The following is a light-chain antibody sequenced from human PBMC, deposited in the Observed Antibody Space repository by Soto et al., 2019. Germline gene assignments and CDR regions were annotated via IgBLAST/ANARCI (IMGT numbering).Light chain of an antibody. V-gene: IGLV1-47*02. J-gene: IGLJ1*01. CDR1: SSNIGSNY. CDR3: AAWDDSLSGYV. CDR2: SNN. Sequence: QSVLTQPPSASGTPGQRVTISCSGSSSNIGSNYVYWYQQLPGTAPKLLIYSNNQRPSGVPDRFSGPKSGTSASLAISGLRSEDEADYYCAAWDDSLSGYVFGTWTKVTVL.